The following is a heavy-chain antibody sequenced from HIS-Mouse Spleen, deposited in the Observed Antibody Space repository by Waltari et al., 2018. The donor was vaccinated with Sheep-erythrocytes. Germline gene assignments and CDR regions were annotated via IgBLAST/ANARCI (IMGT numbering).Heavy chain of an antibody. CDR3: ARRGRVDYDFWSGYYAFDI. Sequence: QVQLQESGPGLVKPSETLSLTCTASGGSISSYYWSWIRQPPGKGLEWIGNIYYSGRTNDNPSLKSRVTISVDTSKSQFSLKLSSVTAADTAVYYCARRGRVDYDFWSGYYAFDIWGQGTMVTVSS. CDR1: GGSISSYY. J-gene: IGHJ3*02. CDR2: IYYSGRT. V-gene: IGHV4-59*01. D-gene: IGHD3-3*01.